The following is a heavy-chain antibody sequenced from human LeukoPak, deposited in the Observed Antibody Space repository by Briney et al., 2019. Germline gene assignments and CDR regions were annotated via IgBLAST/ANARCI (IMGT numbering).Heavy chain of an antibody. Sequence: PGGSLRLSCAASGFTFSSYWMSWVRQAPGKGLEWVANIKQDGSEKYYVDSVKGRFTISRDNAKNSLYLQMNSLRVEDTAVYYCARAPDIVLMVYAGNWFDPWGQGTLVTVSS. CDR1: GFTFSSYW. D-gene: IGHD2-8*01. CDR3: ARAPDIVLMVYAGNWFDP. CDR2: IKQDGSEK. J-gene: IGHJ5*02. V-gene: IGHV3-7*01.